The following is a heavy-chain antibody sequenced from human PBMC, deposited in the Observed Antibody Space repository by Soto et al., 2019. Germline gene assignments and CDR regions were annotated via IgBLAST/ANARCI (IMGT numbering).Heavy chain of an antibody. D-gene: IGHD2-15*01. J-gene: IGHJ3*02. Sequence: SETLSLTCTVSGGSISSYYWSWIRQPPGKGLEWIGYIYYSGSTNYNPSLKSRVTISVDTSKNQFSLKLSSVTAADTAVYYCARVGYCSGGSCYGDAFDIWGQGTMVTVSS. CDR3: ARVGYCSGGSCYGDAFDI. CDR1: GGSISSYY. CDR2: IYYSGST. V-gene: IGHV4-59*01.